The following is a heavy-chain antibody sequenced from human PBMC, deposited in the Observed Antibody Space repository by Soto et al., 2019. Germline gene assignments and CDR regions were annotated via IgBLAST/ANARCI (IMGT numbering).Heavy chain of an antibody. V-gene: IGHV3-30-3*01. CDR1: GFTFSSYA. CDR3: ARDVRHYXDSSGYYPIPGGYGMDV. Sequence: GGSLRLSCAASGFTFSSYAMHWVRQAPGKGLEWVAVISYDGSNKYYADSVKGRFTISRDNSKNTLYLQMNSLRAEDTAVYYCARDVRHYXDSSGYYPIPGGYGMDVWGQGTTVTVSS. J-gene: IGHJ6*02. CDR2: ISYDGSNK. D-gene: IGHD3-22*01.